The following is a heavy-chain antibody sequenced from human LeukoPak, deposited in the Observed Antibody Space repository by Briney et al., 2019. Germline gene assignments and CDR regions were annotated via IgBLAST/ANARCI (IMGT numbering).Heavy chain of an antibody. CDR1: GGSTSSYY. D-gene: IGHD3-16*01. CDR2: IYYSGST. V-gene: IGHV4-59*01. CDR3: ARDLAENYFDY. Sequence: SETLSLTCTVSGGSTSSYYWSWIRQPPGKGLEWIGYIYYSGSTNYNPSLKSRVTISVDTSKNQFSLKLSSVTAADTAVYYCARDLAENYFDYWGQGTLVTVSS. J-gene: IGHJ4*02.